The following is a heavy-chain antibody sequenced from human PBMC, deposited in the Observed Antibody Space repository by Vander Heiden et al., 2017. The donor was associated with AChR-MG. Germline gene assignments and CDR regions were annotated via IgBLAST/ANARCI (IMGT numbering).Heavy chain of an antibody. J-gene: IGHJ6*02. CDR2: IYYSGST. CDR3: ARLGPSYYYYGMDV. V-gene: IGHV4-39*01. Sequence: QLQLQESGPGLVKPSETLSLTCTVSGGPISSSSYSWGWIRQPPGKGLEWIGSIYYSGSTYYNPSLKSRVTISVDTSKNQFSLKLSSVTAADTAVYYCARLGPSYYYYGMDVWGQGTTVTVSS. D-gene: IGHD3-16*01. CDR1: GGPISSSSYS.